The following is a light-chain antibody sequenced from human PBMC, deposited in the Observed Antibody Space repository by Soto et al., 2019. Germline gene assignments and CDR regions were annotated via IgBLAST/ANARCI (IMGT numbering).Light chain of an antibody. Sequence: QMTQAPSTLSASVGDRVTITCRASQSISTWLAWYQQKPGKAPKLLIYKASSLESGVPSRFSGSGSGTEFTLTISSLQPDDFATYYCQQYNIYQWTFGQGTKVDIK. J-gene: IGKJ1*01. CDR3: QQYNIYQWT. V-gene: IGKV1-5*03. CDR1: QSISTW. CDR2: KAS.